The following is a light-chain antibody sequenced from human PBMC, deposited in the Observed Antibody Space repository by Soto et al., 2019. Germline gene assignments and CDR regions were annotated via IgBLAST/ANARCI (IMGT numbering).Light chain of an antibody. CDR2: GVI. V-gene: IGLV2-14*03. Sequence: QSVLTQPASVSGSPGQSITISCSGTSTDVGADDYVSWYQQHPGKAPKLILDGVINRPSGVSDRFSGSKSGNSASLTISGAQAEDESEYYSNAYSTIGNLVFGTGTKVTVL. CDR1: STDVGADDY. CDR3: NAYSTIGNLV. J-gene: IGLJ1*01.